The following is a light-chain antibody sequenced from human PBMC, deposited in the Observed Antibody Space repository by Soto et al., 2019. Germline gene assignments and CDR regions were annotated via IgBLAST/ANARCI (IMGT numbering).Light chain of an antibody. CDR3: CSYAGSYTWV. CDR2: DVN. V-gene: IGLV2-11*01. CDR1: SSDVGNYNY. J-gene: IGLJ3*02. Sequence: QSALTQPRSVSGSPGQSVTISCTGTSSDVGNYNYVSWYQQHPGKAPKVMIYDVNKWPSGVPDRFSGSKSGNTASLTISGLQAEDGADYYCCSYAGSYTWVFGGGTQLT.